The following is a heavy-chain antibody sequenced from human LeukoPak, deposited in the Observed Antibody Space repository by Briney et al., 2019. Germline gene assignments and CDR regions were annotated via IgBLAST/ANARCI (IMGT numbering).Heavy chain of an antibody. J-gene: IGHJ6*02. CDR2: ISYDGSNK. CDR3: AKGADWNYGFDYYYGMDV. Sequence: PGGSLRLSCAASGFTFSSYAMSWVRQAPGKGLEWVAVISYDGSNKYYADSVKGRFTISRDNSKNTLYLQMNSLRAEDTAVYYCAKGADWNYGFDYYYGMDVWGQGTTVTVSS. CDR1: GFTFSSYA. D-gene: IGHD1-7*01. V-gene: IGHV3-30*18.